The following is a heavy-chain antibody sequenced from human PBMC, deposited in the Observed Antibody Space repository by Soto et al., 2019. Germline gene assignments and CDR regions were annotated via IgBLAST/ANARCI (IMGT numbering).Heavy chain of an antibody. Sequence: QVQLVQSGAEVTKPGASVKVSCKASGYTFTSYNMHWVRQAPGQGLEWVGMINPLGFSTTYAQKFRGRVTIPRYTSTSTVYMELTNLRSDDTAVYYCARAARRFGELYWFDPWGQGTLVTVSP. CDR2: INPLGFST. D-gene: IGHD3-10*01. V-gene: IGHV1-46*01. CDR3: ARAARRFGELYWFDP. J-gene: IGHJ5*02. CDR1: GYTFTSYN.